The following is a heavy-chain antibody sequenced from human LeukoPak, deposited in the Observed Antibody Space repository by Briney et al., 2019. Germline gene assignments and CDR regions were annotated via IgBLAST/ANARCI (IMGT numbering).Heavy chain of an antibody. D-gene: IGHD5-18*01. J-gene: IGHJ4*02. CDR2: ISGSGTDI. Sequence: PGGPLRLSCEASGFTFSDPYMSWIRQAPGKGLECLSYISGSGTDINYADSVRGRFTISRDNAKNLLYLQMNDLRLEDTAVYYCARTARHLDYWGQGTLVTVSS. V-gene: IGHV3-11*04. CDR3: ARTARHLDY. CDR1: GFTFSDPY.